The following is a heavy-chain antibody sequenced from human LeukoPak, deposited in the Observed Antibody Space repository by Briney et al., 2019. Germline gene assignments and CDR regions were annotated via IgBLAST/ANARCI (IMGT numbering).Heavy chain of an antibody. V-gene: IGHV3-21*01. Sequence: PGGSLRLSCAASGFTFSSYAMSWVRQAPGKGLEWVSSIGPSSSYIYYADSVKGRFTISRDTAKNSLFLQMDSLRAEDTAVYYCARAPDSSGYSASYGMDVWGQGTTVTVSS. J-gene: IGHJ6*02. D-gene: IGHD3-22*01. CDR3: ARAPDSSGYSASYGMDV. CDR2: IGPSSSYI. CDR1: GFTFSSYA.